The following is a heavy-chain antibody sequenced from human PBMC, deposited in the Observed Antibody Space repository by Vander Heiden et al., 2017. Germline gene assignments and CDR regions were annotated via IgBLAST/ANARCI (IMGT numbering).Heavy chain of an antibody. Sequence: QVQLVQSGAEVKKPGSSVKVSCKASGGTFSSYAISWVRQAPGQGLEWMGGIIPIFGTANYAQKCQGRVTITADEYTSTAYMELSSLRSEDTAVYYCARGSYYYDSSGYGGFDYWGQGTLVTVSS. J-gene: IGHJ4*02. CDR2: IIPIFGTA. CDR1: GGTFSSYA. D-gene: IGHD3-22*01. CDR3: ARGSYYYDSSGYGGFDY. V-gene: IGHV1-69*01.